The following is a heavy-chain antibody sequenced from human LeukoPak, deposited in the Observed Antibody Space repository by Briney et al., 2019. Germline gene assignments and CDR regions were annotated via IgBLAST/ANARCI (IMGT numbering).Heavy chain of an antibody. CDR1: GFTFSSYG. CDR2: ISYDGSNK. CDR3: AKEKDYDFWSGYYDASFDY. V-gene: IGHV3-30*18. Sequence: GSLRLSCAASGFTFSSYGMHWVRQAPGKGLEWVAVISYDGSNKYYADSVKGRFTISRDNSKNTLYLQMNSLRAEDTAVYYCAKEKDYDFWSGYYDASFDYWGQGTLVTVSS. J-gene: IGHJ4*02. D-gene: IGHD3-3*01.